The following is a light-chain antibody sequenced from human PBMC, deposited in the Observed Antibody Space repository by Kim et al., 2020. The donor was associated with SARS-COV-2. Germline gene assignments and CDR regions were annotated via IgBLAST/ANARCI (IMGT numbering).Light chain of an antibody. CDR1: SLRKYY. Sequence: SSELTQDPAVSVALGQTVRITCQGDSLRKYYATWYQQKPGQAPVLVIYGKNNRPSGIPDRFSGSSSGNTASLTITGAQAEDEADYYCNSGDSSGNHLVFG. J-gene: IGLJ3*02. CDR2: GKN. CDR3: NSGDSSGNHLV. V-gene: IGLV3-19*01.